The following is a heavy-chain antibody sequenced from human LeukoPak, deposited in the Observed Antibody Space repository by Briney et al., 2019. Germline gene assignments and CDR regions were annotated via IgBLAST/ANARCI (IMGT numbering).Heavy chain of an antibody. V-gene: IGHV3-21*01. Sequence: GGSLRLSCAASGFTFSSYSMNWVRQAPGKGLEWVSSISSSSSYIYYADSVKGRFTISRDNSKNTLYLQMNSLRAEDTAVYYCAKVLRYFDWLPPFDYWGQGTLVTVSS. CDR3: AKVLRYFDWLPPFDY. CDR1: GFTFSSYS. J-gene: IGHJ4*02. D-gene: IGHD3-9*01. CDR2: ISSSSSYI.